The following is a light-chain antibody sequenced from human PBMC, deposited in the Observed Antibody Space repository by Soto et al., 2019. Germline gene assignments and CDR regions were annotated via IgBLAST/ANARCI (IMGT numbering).Light chain of an antibody. CDR2: EVS. CDR3: SSYTSNNALYV. Sequence: QSALTQPASVSGSPGQSITISCTGTSSDVGGFNYVSWYQQHPGKAPKLMIYEVSNRPSGVSNRISGSKSGNTASLTISGLQAEDEADYYCSSYTSNNALYVFGTGTKLTVL. J-gene: IGLJ1*01. V-gene: IGLV2-14*01. CDR1: SSDVGGFNY.